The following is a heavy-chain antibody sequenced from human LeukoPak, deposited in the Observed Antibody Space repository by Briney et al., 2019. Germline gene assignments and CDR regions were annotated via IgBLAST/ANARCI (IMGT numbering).Heavy chain of an antibody. CDR1: GFTFSRYW. V-gene: IGHV3-7*01. CDR2: IKQDGSEK. J-gene: IGHJ5*02. Sequence: GGSLRLSCAASGFTFSRYWMSWVRQAPGKGLEWVADIKQDGSEKYYVDSVKGRFTISRDNAKNSLFLQMNSLGAEDTAVYYCARSTVTTFTLSGYDPPYLFDPWGQGTLVTVPS. D-gene: IGHD5-12*01. CDR3: ARSTVTTFTLSGYDPPYLFDP.